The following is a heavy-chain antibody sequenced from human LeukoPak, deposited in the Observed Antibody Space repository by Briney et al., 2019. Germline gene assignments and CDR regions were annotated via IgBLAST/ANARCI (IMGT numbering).Heavy chain of an antibody. V-gene: IGHV6-1*01. J-gene: IGHJ4*02. CDR3: ARAAAVAGNFDF. Sequence: SQTLSLICAISGDSVSSNSATWNWIRQSPSRGLEWLGRTFYRSKWYDDYAVSVESRITINPDTSKNQFSLQLNSVTPEDTAVYYCARAAAVAGNFDFWGQGTLVTVSS. D-gene: IGHD6-19*01. CDR2: TFYRSKWYD. CDR1: GDSVSSNSAT.